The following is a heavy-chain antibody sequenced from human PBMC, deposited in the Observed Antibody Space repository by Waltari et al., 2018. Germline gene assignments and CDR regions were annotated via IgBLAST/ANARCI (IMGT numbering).Heavy chain of an antibody. D-gene: IGHD6-19*01. CDR2: ISTTSSTT. V-gene: IGHV3-23*01. CDR3: AKDAITVAGSNWFDP. Sequence: EMQLLESGGGLVQPGGSLRLSCAASGFTFSSYAMNWVRQAPGKGLEWVSFISTTSSTTYYADSVKGRFTISRDNSKNTLFLQMNSLRAEDTAVYYCAKDAITVAGSNWFDPWGQGTLVTVSS. J-gene: IGHJ5*02. CDR1: GFTFSSYA.